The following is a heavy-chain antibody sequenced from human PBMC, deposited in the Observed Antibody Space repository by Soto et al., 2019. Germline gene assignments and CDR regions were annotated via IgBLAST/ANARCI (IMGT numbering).Heavy chain of an antibody. CDR2: ISGSGINT. J-gene: IGHJ4*02. V-gene: IGHV3-23*01. Sequence: EVQLLESGGDLVQPGGSLRLSCAASGFTFSIYSMSWVRQAPGKGLEFVSTISGSGINTYYADSEKGRFTISRDISKNTRYLQMNSLRAEDTAVYYCARAVGSSWYGDSFDYWGQGTLVTVSS. D-gene: IGHD6-13*01. CDR1: GFTFSIYS. CDR3: ARAVGSSWYGDSFDY.